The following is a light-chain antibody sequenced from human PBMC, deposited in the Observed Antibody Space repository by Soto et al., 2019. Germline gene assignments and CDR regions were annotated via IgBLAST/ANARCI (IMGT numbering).Light chain of an antibody. J-gene: IGKJ2*01. Sequence: EIVLTQSPGTLSLSPGERATLSCRASQSVSSSYLAWDQQKPGQAPRLLVYRASSRATGIPDRFSGSRSGTDFTLTISSLEPEDSAVYYWQQYGSSPSMYTFGQGTKLEL. V-gene: IGKV3-20*01. CDR1: QSVSSSY. CDR3: QQYGSSPSMYT. CDR2: RAS.